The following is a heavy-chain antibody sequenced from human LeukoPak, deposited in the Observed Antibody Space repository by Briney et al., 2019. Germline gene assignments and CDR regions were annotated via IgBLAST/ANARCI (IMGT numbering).Heavy chain of an antibody. D-gene: IGHD3-22*01. CDR2: VSHSGIA. V-gene: IGHV4-34*01. J-gene: IGHJ2*01. CDR3: ARSSCIDDSCYWYFDL. Sequence: PSETLSLTCAVYGGSFNGYYWTWIRQPPGKGLEWIGDVSHSGIANYNPSLKSRVIISVDTSNNQFSLKLNSLTAADTAVYFCARSSCIDDSCYWYFDLWGRGNMVTVSS. CDR1: GGSFNGYY.